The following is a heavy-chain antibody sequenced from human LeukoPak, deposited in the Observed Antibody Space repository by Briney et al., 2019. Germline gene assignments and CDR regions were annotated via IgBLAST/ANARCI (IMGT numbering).Heavy chain of an antibody. J-gene: IGHJ4*02. V-gene: IGHV3-48*03. CDR1: GFTFSTYE. D-gene: IGHD6-6*01. CDR2: MSSTGDII. CDR3: ARDDGGRHTSSLDY. Sequence: GRSLRLSCAASGFTFSTYEMHWVRQAPGKGLEWVSYMSSTGDIIYYADSVKGRFTISRDNAKNSLYLQMDSLRAEDASVYYCARDDGGRHTSSLDYWGQGTLVAVSS.